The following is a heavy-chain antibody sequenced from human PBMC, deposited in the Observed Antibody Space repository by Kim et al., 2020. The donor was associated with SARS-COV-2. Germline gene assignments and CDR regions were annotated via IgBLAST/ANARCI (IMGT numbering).Heavy chain of an antibody. CDR2: INHSGST. Sequence: SETLSLTCAVYGGSFSGYYWSWIRQPPGKGLEWIGEINHSGSTNYNPSLKSRVTISVDTSKNQFSLKLSSVTAADTAVYYCARRHYYDSSGTGGAFDIWGQGTMVTVSS. V-gene: IGHV4-34*01. D-gene: IGHD3-22*01. CDR3: ARRHYYDSSGTGGAFDI. J-gene: IGHJ3*02. CDR1: GGSFSGYY.